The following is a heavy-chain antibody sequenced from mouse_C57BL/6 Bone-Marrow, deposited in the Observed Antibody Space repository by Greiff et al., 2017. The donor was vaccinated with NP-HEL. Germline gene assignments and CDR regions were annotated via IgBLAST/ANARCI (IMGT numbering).Heavy chain of an antibody. V-gene: IGHV1-18*01. J-gene: IGHJ2*01. CDR2: INPNNGGT. Sequence: EVQLQQSGPELVKPGASVKIPCKASGYTFTDYNMDWVKQSHGKSLEWIGDINPNNGGTIYNQKFKGKATLTVDKSSSTAYMELRSLTSEDTAVYYCATTVVAPFDYWGQGTTLTVSS. CDR3: ATTVVAPFDY. D-gene: IGHD1-1*01. CDR1: GYTFTDYN.